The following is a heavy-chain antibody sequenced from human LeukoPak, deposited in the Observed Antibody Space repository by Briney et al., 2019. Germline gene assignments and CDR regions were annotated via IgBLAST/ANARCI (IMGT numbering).Heavy chain of an antibody. Sequence: SETLSLTCSVSGGSISGFYWSWIRQPPGRGLEWIGQIYYSGGTIYSPSLKSRVTISLDTSQNQFSLKLSSVAAADTAVYSCARHGQTYYYGMDVWGQGTTVTVSS. J-gene: IGHJ6*02. CDR2: IYYSGGT. CDR1: GGSISGFY. V-gene: IGHV4-59*08. CDR3: ARHGQTYYYGMDV.